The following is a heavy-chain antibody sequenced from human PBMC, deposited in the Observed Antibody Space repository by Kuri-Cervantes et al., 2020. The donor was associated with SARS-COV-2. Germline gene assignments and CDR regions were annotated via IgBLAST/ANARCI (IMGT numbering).Heavy chain of an antibody. CDR1: GGSFSGYY. J-gene: IGHJ3*02. CDR3: ARDPLGITFGGVIVDAFDI. CDR2: IYTSGST. D-gene: IGHD3-16*02. Sequence: SETLSLTCAVYGGSFSGYYRSWIRQPPGKGLEWIGRIYTSGSTNYNPSLKSRVTMSVDTSKNQFSLKLSSVTAADTAVYYCARDPLGITFGGVIVDAFDIWGQGTMVTVSS. V-gene: IGHV4-59*10.